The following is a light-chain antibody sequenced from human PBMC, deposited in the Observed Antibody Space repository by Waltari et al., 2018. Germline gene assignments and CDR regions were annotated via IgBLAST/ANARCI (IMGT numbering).Light chain of an antibody. V-gene: IGKV3-20*01. Sequence: EIVLTQSPGTLSSSPGESATLSCRASQSVTSSHLAWYQQKPGQAPRLLIYGASSRATAIPDRFSGSGSGTDFTLTISRLEAEDFAVYYCQQYGSSPRTFGQGTKVEIK. J-gene: IGKJ1*01. CDR1: QSVTSSH. CDR3: QQYGSSPRT. CDR2: GAS.